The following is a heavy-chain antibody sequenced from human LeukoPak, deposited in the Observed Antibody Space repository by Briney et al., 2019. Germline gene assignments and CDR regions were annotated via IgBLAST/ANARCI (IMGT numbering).Heavy chain of an antibody. J-gene: IGHJ4*02. V-gene: IGHV3-23*01. Sequence: GSLRLSCAASGFTFSSYAMSWVRQAPGKGXXXXXXXSGSGGSTYYADSVKGRFTISRDNSKNTLYLQMNSLRAEDTAVYYCAKDRRSSSSSRYFDYWGQGTLVTVSS. CDR3: AKDRRSSSSSRYFDY. D-gene: IGHD6-6*01. CDR2: XSGSGGST. CDR1: GFTFSSYA.